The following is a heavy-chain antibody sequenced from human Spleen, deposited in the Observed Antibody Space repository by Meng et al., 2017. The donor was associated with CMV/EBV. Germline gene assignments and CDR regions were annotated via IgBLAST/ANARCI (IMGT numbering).Heavy chain of an antibody. CDR3: ARGVKSDLDAFDI. Sequence: ASVKVSCKASGYTFTSYGISWVRQAPGQGLEWMGWISAYNGNTNYAQKFQGRVTITTDESTSTAYMELSSLRSEDTAVYYCARGVKSDLDAFDIWGQGTMVTVSS. CDR1: GYTFTSYG. D-gene: IGHD3-22*01. V-gene: IGHV1-18*01. CDR2: ISAYNGNT. J-gene: IGHJ3*02.